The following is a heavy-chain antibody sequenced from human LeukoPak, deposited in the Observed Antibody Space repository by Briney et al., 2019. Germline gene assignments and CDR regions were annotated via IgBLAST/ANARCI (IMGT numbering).Heavy chain of an antibody. CDR1: GFTFSDAW. J-gene: IGHJ4*02. Sequence: GRSLRLSCVASGFTFSDAWMNWVRQAPGKGLEWVARIKSKASGGTTEYAAVVKDRFTISRDDSRNTMYLQLDSLRTEDTALYYCVNIVRLNDVERWGRGTQVTVFS. V-gene: IGHV3-15*01. CDR3: VNIVRLNDVER. D-gene: IGHD1-1*01. CDR2: IKSKASGGTT.